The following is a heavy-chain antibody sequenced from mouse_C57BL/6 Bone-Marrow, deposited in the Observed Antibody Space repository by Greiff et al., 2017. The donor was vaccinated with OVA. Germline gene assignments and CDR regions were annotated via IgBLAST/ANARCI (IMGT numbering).Heavy chain of an antibody. CDR2: IYPRSGNT. V-gene: IGHV1-81*01. Sequence: QGQRKQEGAERGRRGGEGKRSCKASGYTFTSYGISWVKQRTGQGLEWIGEIYPRSGNTYYNEKFKGKATLTADKSSSTAYMELRSLTSEDSAVYFCARWRWLPLYYFDYWGQGTTLTVSS. D-gene: IGHD2-3*01. J-gene: IGHJ2*01. CDR1: GYTFTSYG. CDR3: ARWRWLPLYYFDY.